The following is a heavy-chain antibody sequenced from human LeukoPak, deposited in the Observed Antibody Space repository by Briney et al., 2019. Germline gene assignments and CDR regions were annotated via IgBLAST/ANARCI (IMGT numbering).Heavy chain of an antibody. CDR3: AREDYYDSSGHYAFDI. Sequence: PGGSLRLSCAASGFTFSSSAMSWVRQAPGKGLEWVSAISNNGGYTYYADSVQGRFTISRDNSKSTLCLQMNSLRAEDTAVYYCAREDYYDSSGHYAFDIWGQGTMVTVSS. V-gene: IGHV3-23*01. D-gene: IGHD3-22*01. J-gene: IGHJ3*02. CDR1: GFTFSSSA. CDR2: ISNNGGYT.